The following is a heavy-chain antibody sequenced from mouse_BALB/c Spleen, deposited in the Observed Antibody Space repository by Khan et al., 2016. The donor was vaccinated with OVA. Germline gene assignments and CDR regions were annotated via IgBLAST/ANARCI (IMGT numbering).Heavy chain of an antibody. CDR2: INTYTGEP. CDR1: GYTFTNYG. CDR3: ARPPYFSYTLDY. Sequence: QIQLVQFGPELKKPGETVKISCKASGYTFTNYGMNWVKQSPGKALKWMGWINTYTGEPTYADDFKGRFAFSLETSASTAYLQINNLKNEDTATYFCARPPYFSYTLDYGGQGTSVTVSS. D-gene: IGHD2-10*01. V-gene: IGHV9-3-1*01. J-gene: IGHJ4*01.